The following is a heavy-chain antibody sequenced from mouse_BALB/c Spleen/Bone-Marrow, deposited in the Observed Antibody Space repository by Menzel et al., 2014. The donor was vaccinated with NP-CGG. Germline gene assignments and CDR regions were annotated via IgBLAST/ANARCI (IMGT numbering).Heavy chain of an antibody. Sequence: VKLMESGAELARPGASVKMSCKASGYTFTSYTMHWVKQRPGQGLEWIGFINPSSNYTNYNQKFKDKATLTADKSSSTAYMQLSSLTSEDPAVYYCARVLRWSLDYWGQGTTLTVSS. CDR1: GYTFTSYT. D-gene: IGHD6-2*01. V-gene: IGHV1-4*01. CDR3: ARVLRWSLDY. CDR2: INPSSNYT. J-gene: IGHJ2*01.